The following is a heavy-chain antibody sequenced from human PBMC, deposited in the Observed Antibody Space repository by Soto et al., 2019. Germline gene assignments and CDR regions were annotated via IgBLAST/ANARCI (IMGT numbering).Heavy chain of an antibody. CDR1: GYTFTSYY. Sequence: ASLEVSCKXSGYTFTSYYMHWVRQAPGQGLEWMGIINPSGGSTSYAQKFQGRVTMTRDTPTSTVYRELSSLRSEDTAVYYCARALTGVIYGMDVWGQGTTVTVS. D-gene: IGHD7-27*01. CDR2: INPSGGST. V-gene: IGHV1-46*01. CDR3: ARALTGVIYGMDV. J-gene: IGHJ6*02.